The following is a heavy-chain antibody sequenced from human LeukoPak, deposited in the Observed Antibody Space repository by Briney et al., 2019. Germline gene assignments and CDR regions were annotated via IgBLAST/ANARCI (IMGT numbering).Heavy chain of an antibody. V-gene: IGHV3-7*05. CDR2: INQDGSEK. CDR1: GFTFSSYW. CDR3: GRPPRRALEI. Sequence: GGSLRLSCAASGFTFSSYWMSWVRQVPGKGLEWVANINQDGSEKYYVNSVKGRFTISRDNARNSLYLEMNSLRAEDTAVYYCGRPPRRALEIWGQGTVVTVSS. J-gene: IGHJ3*02.